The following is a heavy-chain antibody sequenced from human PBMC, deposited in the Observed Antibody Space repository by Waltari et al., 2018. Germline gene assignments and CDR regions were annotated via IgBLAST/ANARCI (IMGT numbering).Heavy chain of an antibody. CDR3: AHSRGAILDC. CDR2: IYWSDDT. D-gene: IGHD3-16*01. V-gene: IGHV2-5*01. CDR1: GFSLSTSGMG. J-gene: IGHJ4*02. Sequence: QITLKESGPTLVKPTQTLTLTCTLSGFSLSTSGMGVGWIRQSSGKALEWLALIYWSDDTRYSPSLKSRLTITKDTSENQVVLTMTNMDPVDAATYYCAHSRGAILDCWGQGTLVTVSS.